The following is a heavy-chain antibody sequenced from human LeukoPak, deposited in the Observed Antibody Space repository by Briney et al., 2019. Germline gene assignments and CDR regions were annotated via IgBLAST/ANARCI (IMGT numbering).Heavy chain of an antibody. CDR1: GFPFSTYG. CDR3: AKGDLEN. Sequence: PGGSLRLSCAASGFPFSTYGMHWVRQAPGKGLEWVATMTHDGSDEYYLDSVKGRFTISRDSAKNSIYLQMNSLRVEDTSTYYCAKGDLENWGQGTLVTVSS. J-gene: IGHJ4*02. CDR2: MTHDGSDE. V-gene: IGHV3-7*01.